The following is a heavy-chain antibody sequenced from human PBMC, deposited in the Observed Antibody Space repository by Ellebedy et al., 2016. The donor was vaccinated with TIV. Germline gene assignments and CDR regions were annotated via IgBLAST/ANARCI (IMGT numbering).Heavy chain of an antibody. V-gene: IGHV4-59*01. CDR1: GGSISSYY. Sequence: MPSETLSLTCTVSGGSISSYYWSWIRQPPGKGLEWIGYFYYSGSSKYNPSLKSRVTISVDTSKNQFSLKQRSVTAADTAVYYCARVWAAAGMAHFDNWGQGTLVTVSS. D-gene: IGHD6-13*01. CDR3: ARVWAAAGMAHFDN. J-gene: IGHJ4*02. CDR2: FYYSGSS.